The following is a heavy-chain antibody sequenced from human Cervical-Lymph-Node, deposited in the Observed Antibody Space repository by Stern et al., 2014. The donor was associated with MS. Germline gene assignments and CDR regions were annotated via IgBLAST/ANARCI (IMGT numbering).Heavy chain of an antibody. CDR2: LYWDGNE. CDR1: GFSLSTDGAA. J-gene: IGHJ4*02. V-gene: IGHV2-5*02. D-gene: IGHD3-10*01. Sequence: QITLKESGPTLVKPTQTLTLTCTFSGFSLSTDGAAGGWIRPPPGKALEWPALLYWDGNERYTPSLKNRLTITKDTSKNQVVLIMTNMDPVDTGTYYCAHRAANMVRGVTFFDYWGQGTLVTVSS. CDR3: AHRAANMVRGVTFFDY.